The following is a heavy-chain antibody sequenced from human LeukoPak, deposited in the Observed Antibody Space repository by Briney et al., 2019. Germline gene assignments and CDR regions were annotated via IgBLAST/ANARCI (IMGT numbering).Heavy chain of an antibody. CDR3: ASNPPNTGDFYY. J-gene: IGHJ4*02. V-gene: IGHV1-8*01. CDR2: MSPNSGDT. D-gene: IGHD1-1*01. CDR1: GYTFTNLD. Sequence: ASVKVSCKTPGYTFTNLDTNWLRQAPGQGLEWMGWMSPNSGDTGYAQKFQGRVSMTRDTSISTAYMELSSLRSEDTAVYYCASNPPNTGDFYYWGLGSLVTVSS.